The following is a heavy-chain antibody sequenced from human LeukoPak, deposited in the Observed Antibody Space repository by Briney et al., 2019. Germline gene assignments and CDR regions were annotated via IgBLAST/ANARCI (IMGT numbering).Heavy chain of an antibody. CDR1: GGSISSYY. J-gene: IGHJ5*02. CDR3: ARGRGRTVVKVWFDP. Sequence: SETLSLTCTVSGGSISSYYWSWIRQPPGKGLEWIGYIYYSGSTNYNPSLKSRVTISVDTSKNQFSLKLSSVTAADTAVYYCARGRGRTVVKVWFDPWGQGTLVTVSS. D-gene: IGHD4-23*01. CDR2: IYYSGST. V-gene: IGHV4-59*12.